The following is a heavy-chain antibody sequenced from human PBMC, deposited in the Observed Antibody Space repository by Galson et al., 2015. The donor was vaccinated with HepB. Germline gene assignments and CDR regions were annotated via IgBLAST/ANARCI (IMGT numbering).Heavy chain of an antibody. CDR2: ISSDGSDK. CDR1: GFTFSSYA. CDR3: AKTTYRITMVRGAPTQTDY. D-gene: IGHD3-10*01. Sequence: SLRLSCAASGFTFSSYAMHWVRQAPGKGLEWVAFISSDGSDKYYTDSVKGRFTISRDISKNTLYLQMNSLRAEDTAVYYCAKTTYRITMVRGAPTQTDYWGQGTPVTVSS. V-gene: IGHV3-30-3*02. J-gene: IGHJ4*02.